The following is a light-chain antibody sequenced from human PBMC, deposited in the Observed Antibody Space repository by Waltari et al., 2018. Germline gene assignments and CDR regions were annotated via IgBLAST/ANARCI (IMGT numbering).Light chain of an antibody. CDR3: QERSNWPGGS. J-gene: IGKJ4*01. V-gene: IGKV3-11*01. Sequence: EIVMTHSPATLSLSPGESATLSCRASQSVSTYLVWYQHKPGQAPRLLIYDASNRAAGIPARFVGSGSGTDFTLTISRLEPEDFAVYYCQERSNWPGGSFGGGTKVEIK. CDR2: DAS. CDR1: QSVSTY.